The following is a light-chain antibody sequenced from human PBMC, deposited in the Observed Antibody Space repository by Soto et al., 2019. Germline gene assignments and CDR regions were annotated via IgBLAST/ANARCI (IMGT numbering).Light chain of an antibody. Sequence: DIQMTQSPSTLSASVGDRVTITCRASQSVGNWLAWYQQKPGKAPKLLIYKASSLESGVPSRFSGGGAGTECTRTISGLQPDDCATYDCQQYDTYRTFGQGTKVEVK. CDR1: QSVGNW. V-gene: IGKV1-5*03. CDR2: KAS. CDR3: QQYDTYRT. J-gene: IGKJ1*01.